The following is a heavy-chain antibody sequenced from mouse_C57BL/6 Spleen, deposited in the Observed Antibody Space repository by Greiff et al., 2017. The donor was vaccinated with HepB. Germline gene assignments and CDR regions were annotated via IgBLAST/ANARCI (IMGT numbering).Heavy chain of an antibody. CDR1: GYSITSGYY. CDR2: ISYDGSN. V-gene: IGHV3-6*01. Sequence: DVQLQESGPGLVKPSQSLSLTCSVTGYSITSGYYWNWIRQFPGNKLEWMGYISYDGSNNYNPSLKNRISITRDTSKNQFFLKLNSVTTEDTATYYCARVPNYYGSSYWYCDVWGTGTTVTVSS. J-gene: IGHJ1*03. CDR3: ARVPNYYGSSYWYCDV. D-gene: IGHD1-1*01.